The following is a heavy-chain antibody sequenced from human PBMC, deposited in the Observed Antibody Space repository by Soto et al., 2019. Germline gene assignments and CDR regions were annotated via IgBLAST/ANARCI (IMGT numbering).Heavy chain of an antibody. CDR3: ARYWHTYAQGIYCYHLDV. V-gene: IGHV3-7*01. CDR2: IIQERSKR. J-gene: IGHJ6*03. D-gene: IGHD2-2*01. Sequence: LRLPCAASGISLGSNWICWDNNGPRKEMEWVVNIIQERSKRYYADSVKGRFTISSDNVKSSLYLQMYIRRAEETAVYYCARYWHTYAQGIYCYHLDVWGKGTKVTV. CDR1: GISLGSNW.